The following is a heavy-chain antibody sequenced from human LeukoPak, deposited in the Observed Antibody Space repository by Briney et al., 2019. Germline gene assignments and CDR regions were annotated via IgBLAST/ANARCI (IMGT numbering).Heavy chain of an antibody. J-gene: IGHJ3*02. Sequence: ASVKVSCKASGYTFTSYYMHWVRQAPGQGLEWMGIINPSGGSTSYAQKFQGRVTMTRDTSTSTVYMELSSLRSEDTAVYYCVRSKEMATTRDAFDIWGQGTMVTVSS. CDR3: VRSKEMATTRDAFDI. D-gene: IGHD5-24*01. CDR2: INPSGGST. V-gene: IGHV1-46*01. CDR1: GYTFTSYY.